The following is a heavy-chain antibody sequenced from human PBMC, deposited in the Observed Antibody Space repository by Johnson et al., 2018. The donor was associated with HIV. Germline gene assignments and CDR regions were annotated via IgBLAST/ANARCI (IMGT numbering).Heavy chain of an antibody. CDR3: AKGGRGLAFDI. Sequence: QVQLVESGGGVVQPGRSLRLSCAASGFTFSSYAMHWVRQAPGKGLEWVAVMYSGGSTYYADSVKGRFTISRDNSKNTLYLQMNSLRAEDTAVYYCAKGGRGLAFDIWGQGTMVTVSS. V-gene: IGHV3-NL1*01. CDR2: MYSGGST. CDR1: GFTFSSYA. J-gene: IGHJ3*02. D-gene: IGHD2-15*01.